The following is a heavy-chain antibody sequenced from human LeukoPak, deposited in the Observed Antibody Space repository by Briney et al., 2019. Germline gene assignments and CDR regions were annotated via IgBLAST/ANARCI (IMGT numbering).Heavy chain of an antibody. CDR2: INSSGNT. CDR3: ARHYYYYYLDV. V-gene: IGHV4-34*01. CDR1: GGSFSGYY. Sequence: SETLSLICAVYGGSFSGYYWTWIRQPPGKGLEWIGEINSSGNTNYNPSLKSRITMSVDTSKSQFSLRLNSVTAADTAVYFCARHYYYYYLDVWDKGTTVTVS. J-gene: IGHJ6*03.